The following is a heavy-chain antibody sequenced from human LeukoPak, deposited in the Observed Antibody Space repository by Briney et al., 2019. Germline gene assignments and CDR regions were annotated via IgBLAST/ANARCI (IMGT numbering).Heavy chain of an antibody. J-gene: IGHJ5*02. Sequence: PSETLSLTCTVSGGSISTYYWSWIRQSPGKGLECIGYIDYSGSTNYNPSLKSRVTMSVDTSKNQFSLKLSSVTAADTAVYYCARDSSGWYGVLNWFDPWGQGTLVTVSS. CDR3: ARDSSGWYGVLNWFDP. V-gene: IGHV4-59*12. D-gene: IGHD6-19*01. CDR1: GGSISTYY. CDR2: IDYSGST.